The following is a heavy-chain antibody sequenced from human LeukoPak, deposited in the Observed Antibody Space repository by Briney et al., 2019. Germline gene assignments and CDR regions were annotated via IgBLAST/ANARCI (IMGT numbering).Heavy chain of an antibody. CDR2: INPNSGGT. V-gene: IGHV1-2*02. CDR3: ARVGRGSQRYWFDP. Sequence: ASVKVSCKASGYSFTGYYMHWVRQAPGQGLEWMGWINPNSGGTNYAQKFQGRVTMTRDTSTSTVYMELSSLRSEDTAVYYCARVGRGSQRYWFDPWGQGTLVTVSS. J-gene: IGHJ5*02. CDR1: GYSFTGYY. D-gene: IGHD6-25*01.